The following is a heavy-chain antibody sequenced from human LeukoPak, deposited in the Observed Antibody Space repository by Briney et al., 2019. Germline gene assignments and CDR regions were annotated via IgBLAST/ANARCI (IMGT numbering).Heavy chain of an antibody. CDR2: IYYGENT. D-gene: IGHD3-22*01. Sequence: SQTLSLTCTVSGGSISSGPYYWRWIRQPPGKGLEWIENIYYGENTYYNPALKSRVTISIDTSKNQFYLKLSSLTAADTAVYYCARRDDSSGYHKIFDYWGPGTLVTVSS. V-gene: IGHV4-39*01. CDR3: ARRDDSSGYHKIFDY. CDR1: GGSISSGPYY. J-gene: IGHJ4*02.